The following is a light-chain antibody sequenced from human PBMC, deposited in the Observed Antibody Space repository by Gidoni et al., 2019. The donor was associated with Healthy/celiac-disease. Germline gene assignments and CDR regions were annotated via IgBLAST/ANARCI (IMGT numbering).Light chain of an antibody. V-gene: IGKV4-1*01. CDR1: QSVLYSSNNMNY. J-gene: IGKJ1*01. CDR2: WAS. Sequence: DIVMTQSPDSLAVSLGERATINCKSSQSVLYSSNNMNYLARYQQKPGQPPKLLIYWASTRESGVPDRFSGSGSGTDFTLTISSLQAEDVAVYYCQQYYSTPWTFGQGTKVEIK. CDR3: QQYYSTPWT.